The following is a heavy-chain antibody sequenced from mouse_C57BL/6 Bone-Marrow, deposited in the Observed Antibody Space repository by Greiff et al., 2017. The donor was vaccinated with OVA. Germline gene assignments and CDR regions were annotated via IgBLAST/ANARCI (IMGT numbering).Heavy chain of an antibody. CDR1: GYTFTSYW. CDR2: IYPGSGST. CDR3: ARRPVVATGDY. Sequence: QVQLQQPGAELVKPGASVKMSCKASGYTFTSYWITWVKQRPGQGLEWIGDIYPGSGSTKDNEKFKSKATPTVDTSSSTAYMQLSSLTSEDSAVYYCARRPVVATGDYWGQGTTLTVSS. D-gene: IGHD1-1*01. J-gene: IGHJ2*01. V-gene: IGHV1-55*01.